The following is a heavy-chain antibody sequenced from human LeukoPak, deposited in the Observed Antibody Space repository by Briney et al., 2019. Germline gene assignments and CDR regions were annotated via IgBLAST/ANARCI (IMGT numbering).Heavy chain of an antibody. CDR3: TKDVAPGGADV. J-gene: IGHJ6*02. CDR2: LSLDTDRI. Sequence: GRSLRLTCAVSGLSLDTYAIHWVRHPPGKGLEWVSGLSLDTDRIGYGDSVKGRFTVSRDHTKNSVYLQVNSLTPEDSALYFCTKDVAPGGADVWGQGTTVTVSS. CDR1: GLSLDTYA. D-gene: IGHD1-26*01. V-gene: IGHV3-9*01.